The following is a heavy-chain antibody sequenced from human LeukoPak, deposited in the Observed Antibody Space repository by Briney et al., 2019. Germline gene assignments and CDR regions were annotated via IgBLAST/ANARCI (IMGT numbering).Heavy chain of an antibody. Sequence: PGESLKISCKGSGCSFTSYWIGWVRQMPGKGLEWMGIIYPGDSDTRYSPSFQGQVTISADKSISTAYLQWSSLKASDTAMYYCARHRGQLGYCTNGVCYHYYMDVWGKGTTVTVSS. J-gene: IGHJ6*03. D-gene: IGHD2-8*01. CDR1: GCSFTSYW. V-gene: IGHV5-51*01. CDR3: ARHRGQLGYCTNGVCYHYYMDV. CDR2: IYPGDSDT.